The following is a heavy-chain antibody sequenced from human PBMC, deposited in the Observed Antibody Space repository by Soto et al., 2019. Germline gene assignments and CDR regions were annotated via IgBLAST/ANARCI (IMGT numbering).Heavy chain of an antibody. V-gene: IGHV1-8*01. D-gene: IGHD3-16*01. CDR1: GYTFATYD. J-gene: IGHJ4*02. CDR3: ARRLERSGPYYLDS. Sequence: ASVKVSCKASGYTFATYDFAWVRQATGQGLEWMGWMNPYAGNTGYAQAFRGRLTMTRNTSITTAYMELSSLTSEDTAVYFCARRLERSGPYYLDSWGQGTLVTVSS. CDR2: MNPYAGNT.